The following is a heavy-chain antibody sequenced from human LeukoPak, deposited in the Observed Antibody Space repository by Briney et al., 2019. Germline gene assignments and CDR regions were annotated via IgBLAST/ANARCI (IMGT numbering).Heavy chain of an antibody. CDR2: IYYSGST. CDR1: GGSISSSSYY. CDR3: ARHLKDTAMEYYYYYYYMDV. D-gene: IGHD5-18*01. V-gene: IGHV4-39*01. Sequence: PSETLSLTCTVSGGSISSSSYYWGWIRQPPGKGLEWIGSIYYSGSTYYNPSLKSRVTISVDTSKNQFSLKLSSVTAADTAVYYCARHLKDTAMEYYYYYYYMDVWGKGTTVTVSS. J-gene: IGHJ6*03.